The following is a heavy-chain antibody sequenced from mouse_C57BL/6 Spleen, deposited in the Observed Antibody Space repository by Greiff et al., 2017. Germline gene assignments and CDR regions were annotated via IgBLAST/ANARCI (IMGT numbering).Heavy chain of an antibody. CDR1: GFNIKDDY. CDR2: IDPENGDT. CDR3: TTRRYYGSSYDWYFDV. V-gene: IGHV14-4*01. Sequence: LVESGAELVRPGASVKLSCTASGFNIKDDYMHWVKQRPEQGLEWIGWIDPENGDTEYASKFQGKATITADTSSNTAYLQLSSLTSEDTAVYYCTTRRYYGSSYDWYFDVWGTGTTVTVSS. D-gene: IGHD1-1*01. J-gene: IGHJ1*03.